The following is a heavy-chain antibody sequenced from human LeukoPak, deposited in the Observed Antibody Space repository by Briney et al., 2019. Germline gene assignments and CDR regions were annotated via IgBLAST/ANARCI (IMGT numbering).Heavy chain of an antibody. J-gene: IGHJ5*02. CDR3: ARGYSGSYYFYDWFDP. V-gene: IGHV3-7*01. CDR2: IKQDGSEK. D-gene: IGHD3-10*01. CDR1: GFTFSSYW. Sequence: PGGSLRLSCAASGFTFSSYWMSWVRQAPGKGLEWVANIKQDGSEKYYVDSVKGRFTISRDNAKNSLYLQMNSLRAEDTAVYYCARGYSGSYYFYDWFDPWGQGTLVTASS.